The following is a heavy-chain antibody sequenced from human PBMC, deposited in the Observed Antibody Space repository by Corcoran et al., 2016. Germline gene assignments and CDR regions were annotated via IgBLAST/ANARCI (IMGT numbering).Heavy chain of an antibody. CDR3: ARHITGTKSGFDS. J-gene: IGHJ4*02. V-gene: IGHV3-48*02. CDR1: GFTFLSYG. CDR2: ISAGSSDI. Sequence: EVQLVESGGGLVQPGGSLRLSCAASGFTFLSYGMNWVRQAPGKGLEWLSFISAGSSDIYYADSVRGRFTISRDNAKNSLYMQMNSLRDQDTAVYYCARHITGTKSGFDSWGQRNLVTVSS. D-gene: IGHD1-20*01.